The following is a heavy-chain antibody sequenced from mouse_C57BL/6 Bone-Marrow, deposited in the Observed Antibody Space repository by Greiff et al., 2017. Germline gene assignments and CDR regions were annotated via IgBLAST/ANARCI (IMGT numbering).Heavy chain of an antibody. CDR1: GYTFTSYG. CDR2: IYPRSGNT. Sequence: VKLQESGAELARPGASVKLSCKASGYTFTSYGISWVKQRTGQGLEWIGEIYPRSGNTYYNEKFKGKATLTADKSSSTAYMELRSLTSEDSAVYFCARFFDYDWFAYWGQGTLVTVSA. CDR3: ARFFDYDWFAY. V-gene: IGHV1-81*01. D-gene: IGHD2-4*01. J-gene: IGHJ3*01.